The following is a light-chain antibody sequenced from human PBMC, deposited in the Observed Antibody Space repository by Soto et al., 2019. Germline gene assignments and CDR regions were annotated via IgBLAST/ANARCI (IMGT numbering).Light chain of an antibody. CDR2: DVS. V-gene: IGLV2-14*01. J-gene: IGLJ3*02. CDR1: SSDVGGYNH. Sequence: QSALTQPASVSGSPGQSITISCTGTSSDVGGYNHVSWYQQHPDKAPKLTIYDVSNRPSGVSNRFSGSKSGNTASLSISGLQPEDEADYHCSSYTSRNTRVFGGGTKLTVL. CDR3: SSYTSRNTRV.